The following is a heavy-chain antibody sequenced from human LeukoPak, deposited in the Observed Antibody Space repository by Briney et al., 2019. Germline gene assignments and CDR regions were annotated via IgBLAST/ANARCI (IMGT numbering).Heavy chain of an antibody. CDR3: VRDNRNYYYYMDV. J-gene: IGHJ6*03. CDR2: IKQDGSEK. D-gene: IGHD2/OR15-2a*01. CDR1: GFPFSSYW. Sequence: QTGGSLRLSCAASGFPFSSYWMTWVRQAPGKGLEWVANIKQDGSEKYYVDSVKGRFTISRDNAKNSLYLQMNSLRAEDTAVFYCVRDNRNYYYYMDVWGKGTTVTASS. V-gene: IGHV3-7*01.